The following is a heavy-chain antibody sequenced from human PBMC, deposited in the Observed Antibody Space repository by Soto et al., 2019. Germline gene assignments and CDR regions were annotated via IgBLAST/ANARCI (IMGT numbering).Heavy chain of an antibody. CDR1: GYNFNTYW. Sequence: PGESLKISCEASGYNFNTYWIAWVRQMPGKGLEWMGMIYPGDSETKYSESFQGQVTMSVDNSLSIAYLQWRSLKAPDTATYFCASGDWGSKGFFDHWGQGTLVTAPQ. CDR3: ASGDWGSKGFFDH. V-gene: IGHV5-51*01. CDR2: IYPGDSET. J-gene: IGHJ4*02. D-gene: IGHD2-21*01.